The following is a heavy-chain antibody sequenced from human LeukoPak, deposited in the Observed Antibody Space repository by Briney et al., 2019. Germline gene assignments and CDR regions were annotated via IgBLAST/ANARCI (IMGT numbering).Heavy chain of an antibody. CDR3: ARTAYGGNSGAANFDY. D-gene: IGHD4-23*01. Sequence: KHGESLKISCKGSGYSFTSYWIGWVRQMPGKGLEWMGVIYPGDSDTRYSPSFQGQVTISADKSISTAYLQWSSLKAPDTAMYYCARTAYGGNSGAANFDYWGQGTLVTVSS. J-gene: IGHJ4*02. CDR1: GYSFTSYW. V-gene: IGHV5-51*01. CDR2: IYPGDSDT.